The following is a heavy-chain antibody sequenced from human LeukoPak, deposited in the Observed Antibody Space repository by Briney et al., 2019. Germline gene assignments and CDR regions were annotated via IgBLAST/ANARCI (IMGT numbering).Heavy chain of an antibody. V-gene: IGHV3-33*08. CDR1: GFTFKLYW. Sequence: GGSLRLSCAVSGFTFKLYWMHWVRQAPGKGLEWVAFIRYDGSNKYYADSVKGRFTISRDNSKNTLYLQMNSLRAEDTAVYYCARMIDCSGGSCPVDYWGLGTLVTVTS. CDR3: ARMIDCSGGSCPVDY. D-gene: IGHD2-15*01. J-gene: IGHJ4*02. CDR2: IRYDGSNK.